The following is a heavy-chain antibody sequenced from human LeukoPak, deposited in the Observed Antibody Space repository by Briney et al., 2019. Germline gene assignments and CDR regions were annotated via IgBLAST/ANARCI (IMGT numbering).Heavy chain of an antibody. Sequence: PGGSLRLSCAGSGFTFSSYEMKWVRQAPGKGLEWVSYISSSGSNIDYADSVKGRFTIARDISKNTLYLQMNSLRAEDTAVYYCARDYSSSWYAGYYYYGMDVWGQGTTVTVSS. D-gene: IGHD6-13*01. V-gene: IGHV3-48*03. CDR1: GFTFSSYE. CDR2: ISSSGSNI. CDR3: ARDYSSSWYAGYYYYGMDV. J-gene: IGHJ6*02.